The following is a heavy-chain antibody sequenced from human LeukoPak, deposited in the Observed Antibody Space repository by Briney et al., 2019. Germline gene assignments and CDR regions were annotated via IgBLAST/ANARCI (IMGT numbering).Heavy chain of an antibody. Sequence: SETLSLTCTVSGGSISSYYWSWIRQPPGKGLEWMGSIYYSGSTNYNPSLKSRVTVSIQTSKNQFSLQLSSVTAADTAIYFCARASVGGYNLYYFDYWGQGTLVTVSS. CDR3: ARASVGGYNLYYFDY. CDR1: GGSISSYY. J-gene: IGHJ4*02. D-gene: IGHD5-24*01. V-gene: IGHV4-59*01. CDR2: IYYSGST.